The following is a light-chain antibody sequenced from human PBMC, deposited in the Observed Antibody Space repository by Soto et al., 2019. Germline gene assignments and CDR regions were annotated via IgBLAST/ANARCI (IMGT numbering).Light chain of an antibody. J-gene: IGLJ3*02. CDR1: SSNIGSNT. CDR2: SNN. Sequence: QSVLTQPPSASGTPAQRVTISCSGSSSNIGSNTVNWYQQLPGTAPKLLIYSNNHRPSGVPDRFSGSKSGTSASLAISGLQSEDEADYYCAAWDDSLNVWVFGGGTKLTV. V-gene: IGLV1-44*01. CDR3: AAWDDSLNVWV.